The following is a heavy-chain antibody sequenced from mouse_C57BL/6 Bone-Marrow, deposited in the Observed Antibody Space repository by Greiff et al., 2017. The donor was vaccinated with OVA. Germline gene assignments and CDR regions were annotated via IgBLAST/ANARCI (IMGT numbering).Heavy chain of an antibody. J-gene: IGHJ3*01. Sequence: VQLQQSGAELVRPGTSVKVSCKASGYAFTNYLIEWVKQRPGQGLEWIGVINPGSGGTNYNEKFKGKATLTADKSSSTAYMQLSSLTSEDSAVYFCAKTLYYDYAWFAYWGHGTLVTVSA. CDR3: AKTLYYDYAWFAY. V-gene: IGHV1-54*01. D-gene: IGHD2-4*01. CDR1: GYAFTNYL. CDR2: INPGSGGT.